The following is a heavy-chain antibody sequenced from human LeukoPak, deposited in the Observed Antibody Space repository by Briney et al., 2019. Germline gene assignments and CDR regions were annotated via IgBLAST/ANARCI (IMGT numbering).Heavy chain of an antibody. J-gene: IGHJ4*02. Sequence: SETLSLTCAVYGGSFSGYYWSWIRQPPGKGLEWIGEINHSGSTNYNPSLKSRVAISVDTSKNQFSLKLNSASAADTAVYYCAREGVSVTNFDYWGRGPWSPSPQ. CDR2: INHSGST. CDR1: GGSFSGYY. CDR3: AREGVSVTNFDY. D-gene: IGHD5/OR15-5a*01. V-gene: IGHV4-34*01.